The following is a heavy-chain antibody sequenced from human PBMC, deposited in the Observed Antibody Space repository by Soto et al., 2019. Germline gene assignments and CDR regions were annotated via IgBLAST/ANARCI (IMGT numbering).Heavy chain of an antibody. V-gene: IGHV1-46*01. CDR2: MEPSDGST. CDR1: GYPFTNFY. J-gene: IGHJ4*02. CDR3: ARVGAYSDYWRGDYTSLDY. Sequence: QVQLVQSGAEVKKPGASVKVSCKASGYPFTNFYMHWLRQAPGQGLEWMGVMEPSDGSTIYAQKCQGRFTFTRDTSPTAVYMELSSLSSEDTAVYYCARVGAYSDYWRGDYTSLDYWGQGTLVTVSS. D-gene: IGHD3-3*01.